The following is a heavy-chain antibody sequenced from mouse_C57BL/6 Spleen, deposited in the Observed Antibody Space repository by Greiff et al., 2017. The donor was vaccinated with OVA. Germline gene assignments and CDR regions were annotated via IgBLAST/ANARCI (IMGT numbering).Heavy chain of an antibody. CDR1: GYTFTSYW. CDR3: ARVYYGTSDYCDY. Sequence: VQLQQSGAELVMPGASVKLSCKASGYTFTSYWMHWVKQRPGQGLEWIGEIDPSDSYTNYNQKFKGKSTLTVDKSSSTAYMQLSSLTSEDSAVYYGARVYYGTSDYCDYWGQGTTRTVSS. V-gene: IGHV1-69*01. D-gene: IGHD2-1*01. J-gene: IGHJ2*01. CDR2: IDPSDSYT.